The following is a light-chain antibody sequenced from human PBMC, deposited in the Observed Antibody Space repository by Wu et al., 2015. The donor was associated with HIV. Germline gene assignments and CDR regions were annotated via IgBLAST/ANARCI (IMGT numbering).Light chain of an antibody. CDR3: QQSHSAPPT. J-gene: IGKJ1*01. CDR2: GAS. Sequence: DIQMTQSPSSLSASVGDRVTMTCRASQSIDNYVNWYQQKPGKAPKFLIYGASSLQGGVPSRFSGSGSGTEFTLTISSLQPEDFATYYCQQSHSAPPTFGQGTKVDIK. CDR1: QSIDNY. V-gene: IGKV1-39*01.